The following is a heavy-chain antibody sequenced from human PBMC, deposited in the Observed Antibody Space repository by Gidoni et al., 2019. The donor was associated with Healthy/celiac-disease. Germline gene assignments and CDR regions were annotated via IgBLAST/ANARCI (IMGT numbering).Heavy chain of an antibody. Sequence: QVQLQESGPALVKPSQTLSLTGTVSGGSISSGGYYWSWIRQHPGKGLEWIGYSYYSGSTDYNQSLKSLVTISVDTSKNQFSLKLSSVTAADTAVYYCARGLWFGELWPHFDYWGQGTLVTVSS. D-gene: IGHD3-10*01. J-gene: IGHJ4*02. CDR1: GGSISSGGYY. CDR3: ARGLWFGELWPHFDY. V-gene: IGHV4-31*01. CDR2: SYYSGST.